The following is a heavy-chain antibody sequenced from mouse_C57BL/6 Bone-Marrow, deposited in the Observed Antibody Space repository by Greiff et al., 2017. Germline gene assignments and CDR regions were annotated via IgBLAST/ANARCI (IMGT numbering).Heavy chain of an antibody. V-gene: IGHV1-7*01. J-gene: IGHJ4*01. D-gene: IGHD2-3*01. CDR3: ARGRDGYSYAMDY. CDR1: GYTFTSYW. Sequence: VQLQQSGAELAKPGASVKLSCKASGYTFTSYWMHWVKQRPGQGLEWIGYINPSSGYTKYNQKFKDKATLTADKSSSTAYMQLSSLTYEDSAVYYCARGRDGYSYAMDYWGQGTSVTVSS. CDR2: INPSSGYT.